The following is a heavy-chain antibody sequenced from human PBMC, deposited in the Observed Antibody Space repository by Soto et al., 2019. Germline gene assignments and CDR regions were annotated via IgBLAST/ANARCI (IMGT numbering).Heavy chain of an antibody. CDR1: GYTFTKYG. V-gene: IGHV1-18*01. J-gene: IGHJ4*02. CDR2: ISGSSGNA. D-gene: IGHD3-16*01. Sequence: QVQLVQSGAEVKNPGASVKVSCKTSGYTFTKYGVGWVRQAPGQGLEWMGWISGSSGNANYAEKVQGRITLTTETSTSTAYIELRSLRSDDTAVDYCAREMAGLGGEYDSWGQGTLVTVSS. CDR3: AREMAGLGGEYDS.